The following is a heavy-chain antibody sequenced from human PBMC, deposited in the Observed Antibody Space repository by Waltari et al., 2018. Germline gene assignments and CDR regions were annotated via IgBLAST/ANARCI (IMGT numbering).Heavy chain of an antibody. CDR3: ARETYDGSGSQYFLDS. V-gene: IGHV1-2*02. CDR2: INPNSGGT. CDR1: GYTFIVYY. J-gene: IGHJ4*02. Sequence: QVQLVQSGAEVKKPGASVKVYCKASGYTFIVYYNHWGRQAPGQGLAWMGWINPNSGGTNYAQNVQGRVTMTRDTSISTAYMELSGLRSDDTAVYFCARETYDGSGSQYFLDSWGQGTLVTVSS. D-gene: IGHD3-10*01.